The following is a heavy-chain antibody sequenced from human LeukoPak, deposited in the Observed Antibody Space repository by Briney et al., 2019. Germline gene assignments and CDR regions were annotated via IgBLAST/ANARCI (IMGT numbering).Heavy chain of an antibody. Sequence: GGSLRLSCAASGFTVSSNYMSWVRQAPGQGLEWVGGTIRVSGTTKYAQNLQGRVKVTADGSTSTAYMEMSSLRSEDTAIYYCASPMNYYDVWSGYPPFDYWGQGTLVTVSS. V-gene: IGHV1-69*01. D-gene: IGHD3-3*01. J-gene: IGHJ4*02. CDR2: TIRVSGTT. CDR1: GFTVSSNY. CDR3: ASPMNYYDVWSGYPPFDY.